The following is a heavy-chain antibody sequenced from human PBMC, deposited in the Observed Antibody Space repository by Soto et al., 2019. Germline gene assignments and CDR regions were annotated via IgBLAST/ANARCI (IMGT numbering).Heavy chain of an antibody. CDR2: IFHTGTT. J-gene: IGHJ1*01. Sequence: ETLASTFTVSGGSISSCGYYWSWIRQHPVMILEWIASIFHTGTTYYTPSLKSRVTISVDTSKNQFSLRLSSVTAADSAVYYCARTCSVGYSPHFGQGKLVNVST. CDR3: ARTCSVGYSPH. V-gene: IGHV4-39*07. CDR1: GGSISSCGYY. D-gene: IGHD2-21*01.